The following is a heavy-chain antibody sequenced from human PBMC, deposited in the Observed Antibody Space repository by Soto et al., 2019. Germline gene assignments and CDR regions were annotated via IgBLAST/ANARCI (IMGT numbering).Heavy chain of an antibody. V-gene: IGHV3-23*01. Sequence: EVQLLESGGGLVQPGGSLRLSCAASGFTFSSYAMSWVRQAPGKGLEWVSAISGSGDSTYYADSVKGRFTISRDNSKNTLYLQMNSLRAEDTAVYYCAKDLAPYSGSDRFDYWGQGTLVTVSS. CDR3: AKDLAPYSGSDRFDY. CDR2: ISGSGDST. D-gene: IGHD1-26*01. J-gene: IGHJ4*02. CDR1: GFTFSSYA.